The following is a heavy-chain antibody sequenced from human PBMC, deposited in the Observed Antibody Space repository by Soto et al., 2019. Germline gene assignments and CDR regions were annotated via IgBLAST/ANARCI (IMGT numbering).Heavy chain of an antibody. V-gene: IGHV1-18*01. Sequence: ASVKVSCKSSGYPFTHYGITWIRQAPGQGLEWMGWISPFNGNTNYGQTLQGRVTLTTETSTSTVYMELRSLRSDDTAVYYCASTHYYDSSGLRHWGQGTLVTVSS. CDR3: ASTHYYDSSGLRH. CDR1: GYPFTHYG. J-gene: IGHJ4*02. CDR2: ISPFNGNT. D-gene: IGHD3-22*01.